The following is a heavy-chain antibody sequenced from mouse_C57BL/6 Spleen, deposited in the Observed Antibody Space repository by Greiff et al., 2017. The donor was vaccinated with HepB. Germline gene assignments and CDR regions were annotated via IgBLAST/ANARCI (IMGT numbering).Heavy chain of an antibody. D-gene: IGHD1-1*01. Sequence: EVQRVESGGGLVQPGGSLKLSCAASGFTFSDYYMYWVRQTPEKRLEWVAYISNGGGSTYYPDTVKGRFTISRDNAKNTLYLQMSRLKSEDTAMYYCARQGLYYYGSSYWYFDVWGTGTTVTVSS. J-gene: IGHJ1*03. CDR1: GFTFSDYY. CDR2: ISNGGGST. CDR3: ARQGLYYYGSSYWYFDV. V-gene: IGHV5-12*01.